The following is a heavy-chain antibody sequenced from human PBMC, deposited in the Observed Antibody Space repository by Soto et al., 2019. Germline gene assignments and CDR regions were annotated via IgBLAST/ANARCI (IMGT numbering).Heavy chain of an antibody. V-gene: IGHV3-23*01. CDR1: GFTFSTYA. CDR3: AGYTVNVDF. D-gene: IGHD2-2*02. J-gene: IGHJ4*02. Sequence: EVQLLESGGVLVQPGGSLRLSCAASGFTFSTYAMSWVRQAPGKGPEWVSAISGGGDITYYAESVKGRFTTSRDNSKNTLDLQMNSLRGDDTAVYYCAGYTVNVDFWGQGTLVTVSS. CDR2: ISGGGDIT.